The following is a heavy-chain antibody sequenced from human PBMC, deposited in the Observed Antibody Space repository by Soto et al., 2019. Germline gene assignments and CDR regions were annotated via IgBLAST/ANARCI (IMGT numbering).Heavy chain of an antibody. CDR2: IYHSGST. CDR3: AGSYYYDSSGYYLVFDY. Sequence: PSETLSLTCAVSGCSISSGGYSWSWIRQPPGKGLEWIGYIYHSGSTYYNPSLKSRVTISVDRSKNQFSLKLSSVTAADTAVYNCAGSYYYDSSGYYLVFDYWGQGTLVTVS. V-gene: IGHV4-30-2*01. D-gene: IGHD3-22*01. J-gene: IGHJ4*02. CDR1: GCSISSGGYS.